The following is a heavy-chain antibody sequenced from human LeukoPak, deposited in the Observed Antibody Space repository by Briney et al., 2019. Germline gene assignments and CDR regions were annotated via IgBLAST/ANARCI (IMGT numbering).Heavy chain of an antibody. CDR2: INAGNGNT. CDR1: GYTFTSYA. J-gene: IGHJ5*02. Sequence: GASVKVSCKASGYTFTSYAMHWVRQAPGQRLEWMGWINAGNGNTKYSQKFQGRVTITRDTSASTAYMELSSLRSEDTAVYYCASSENYCSGGSCYSTRVWFDPWGQGTLVTVSS. V-gene: IGHV1-3*01. D-gene: IGHD2-15*01. CDR3: ASSENYCSGGSCYSTRVWFDP.